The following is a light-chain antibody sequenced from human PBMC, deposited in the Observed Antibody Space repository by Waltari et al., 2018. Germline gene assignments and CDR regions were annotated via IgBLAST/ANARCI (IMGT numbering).Light chain of an antibody. Sequence: WDQQHPVKAPKVVIYDVTERPSGVSNRFSGSKSGSTASLTISELQTEDEADYYCSSRTNSITWVFGGGTKVTVL. CDR2: DVT. J-gene: IGLJ3*02. CDR3: SSRTNSITWV. V-gene: IGLV2-14*03.